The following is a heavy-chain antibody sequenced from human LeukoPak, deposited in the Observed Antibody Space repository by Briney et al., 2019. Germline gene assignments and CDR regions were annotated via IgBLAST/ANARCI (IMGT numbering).Heavy chain of an antibody. V-gene: IGHV3-72*01. D-gene: IGHD3-22*01. J-gene: IGHJ6*02. CDR1: GFTFSDHY. CDR3: AREGYYYDSSGYRSLYYYYGMDV. Sequence: GGSLRLSCAASGFTFSDHYMDWVRQAPGKGLEWVGRIRNKANSYTTEYAASVKGRFTISRDDSKNSLYLQMNSLKTEDTAVYYCAREGYYYDSSGYRSLYYYYGMDVWGQGTTVTVSS. CDR2: IRNKANSYTT.